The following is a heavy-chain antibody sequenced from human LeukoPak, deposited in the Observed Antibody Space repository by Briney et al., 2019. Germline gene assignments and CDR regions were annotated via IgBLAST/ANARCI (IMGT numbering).Heavy chain of an antibody. J-gene: IGHJ4*02. CDR3: ARVYYYDSSGYYYLLEYDY. CDR1: GYTFTSYD. D-gene: IGHD3-22*01. V-gene: IGHV1-8*01. Sequence: GASVKVSCKASGYTFTSYDINWVRQATGQGLEWMGWMNPNSGNTGYAQKFQGRVTMTRNTSISTAYMELSSLRSEDTAVYYCARVYYYDSSGYYYLLEYDYWGQGTLVTVSS. CDR2: MNPNSGNT.